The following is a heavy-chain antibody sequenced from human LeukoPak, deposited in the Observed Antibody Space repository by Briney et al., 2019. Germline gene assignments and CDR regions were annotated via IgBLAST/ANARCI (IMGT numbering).Heavy chain of an antibody. CDR1: GGSFSGYY. J-gene: IGHJ4*02. CDR2: INHSGST. CDR3: ARATYGDNPLDY. Sequence: SETLSLTCAVYGGSFSGYYWSWIRQPPGKGLEWIGEINHSGSTNYNPSLKSRVAISVDTSKNQFSLKLSSVTAADTAVYYCARATYGDNPLDYGGQGTLVTVSS. V-gene: IGHV4-34*01. D-gene: IGHD4-17*01.